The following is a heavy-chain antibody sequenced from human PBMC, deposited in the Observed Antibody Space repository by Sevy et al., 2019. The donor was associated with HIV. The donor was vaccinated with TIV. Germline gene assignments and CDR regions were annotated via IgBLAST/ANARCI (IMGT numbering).Heavy chain of an antibody. V-gene: IGHV4-30-4*01. CDR2: IYYSGST. CDR3: ARGIYPEAFYYYYGMDV. J-gene: IGHJ6*02. D-gene: IGHD3-3*01. Sequence: SETLSLTCTVSGGSISSGDYYWSWIRQPPGKGLEWIGYIYYSGSTYYNPSLKSRVTISVDTSKNQFSLKLSSVTAADTAVYDCARGIYPEAFYYYYGMDVWGQGTTVTVSS. CDR1: GGSISSGDYY.